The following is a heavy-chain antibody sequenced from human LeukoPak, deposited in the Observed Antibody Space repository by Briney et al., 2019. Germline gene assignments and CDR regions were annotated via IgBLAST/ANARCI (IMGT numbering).Heavy chain of an antibody. CDR2: IDSSTTRI. CDR3: VRGGTYCDSTCKGADY. Sequence: GGSLRLSCAASGFTFRSFSMNWVRQAPGKGLEWVSAIDSSTTRIYYADSVRGRFTISRDNAKNSLDLQMNSLRAEDTAVYYCVRGGTYCDSTCKGADYWGQGTLVAVSA. J-gene: IGHJ4*02. CDR1: GFTFRSFS. D-gene: IGHD2/OR15-2a*01. V-gene: IGHV3-21*01.